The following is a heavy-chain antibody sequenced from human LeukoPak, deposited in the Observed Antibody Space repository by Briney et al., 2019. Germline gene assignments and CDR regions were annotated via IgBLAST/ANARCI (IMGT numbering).Heavy chain of an antibody. D-gene: IGHD5-18*01. Sequence: GGSPRLSCSASGFTFSAYAMHWVRQAPGKGLVWVSHINSDGSITSYADSVKGRFTISRDNAKNTLYLQMNSLRAEDTAVYYCARDAVDTANAVWGQGTTVTVSS. CDR2: INSDGSIT. V-gene: IGHV3-74*01. CDR3: ARDAVDTANAV. J-gene: IGHJ6*02. CDR1: GFTFSAYA.